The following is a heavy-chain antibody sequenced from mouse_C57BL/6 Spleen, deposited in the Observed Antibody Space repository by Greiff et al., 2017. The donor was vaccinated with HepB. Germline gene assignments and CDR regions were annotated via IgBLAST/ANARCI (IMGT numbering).Heavy chain of an antibody. D-gene: IGHD3-1*01. J-gene: IGHJ3*01. CDR2: INPSSGYT. CDR3: ARWGLGGLAWFAY. Sequence: VMLVESGAELARPGASVKMSCKASGYTFTSYTMHWVKQRPGQGLEWIGYINPSSGYTKYNQKFKDKATLTADKSSSTAYMQLSSLTSEDSAVYYCARWGLGGLAWFAYWGQGTLVTVSA. CDR1: GYTFTSYT. V-gene: IGHV1-4*01.